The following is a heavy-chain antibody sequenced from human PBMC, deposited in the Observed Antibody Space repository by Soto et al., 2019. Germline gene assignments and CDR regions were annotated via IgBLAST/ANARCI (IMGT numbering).Heavy chain of an antibody. J-gene: IGHJ5*02. Sequence: QVPLVQSGAEVKKPGASVKVSCKASGYTFTSYGISWVRQAPGQGLEWMGWISAYNGNTNYAQKLQGRVTMTTDTSTSTAYMELRSLRSDDTAVYYCARDVNYYGSGSYYPNWFDPWGQGTLVTVSS. CDR2: ISAYNGNT. CDR3: ARDVNYYGSGSYYPNWFDP. V-gene: IGHV1-18*01. CDR1: GYTFTSYG. D-gene: IGHD3-10*01.